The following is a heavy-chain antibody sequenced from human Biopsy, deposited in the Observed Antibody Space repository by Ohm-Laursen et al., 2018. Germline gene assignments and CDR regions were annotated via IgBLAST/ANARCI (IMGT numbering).Heavy chain of an antibody. CDR3: AADINVWNVNY. D-gene: IGHD1-1*01. V-gene: IGHV1-24*01. CDR1: GYTLTALS. CDR2: FAPENGKT. Sequence: GASVKVSCKVSGYTLTALSMHWVRQAPGRGLEWMGGFAPENGKTIYAQKFQGRVTMTEDTSTSTAYMEVWRLRSDDTAVYYCAADINVWNVNYWGRGTQVIVSS. J-gene: IGHJ4*02.